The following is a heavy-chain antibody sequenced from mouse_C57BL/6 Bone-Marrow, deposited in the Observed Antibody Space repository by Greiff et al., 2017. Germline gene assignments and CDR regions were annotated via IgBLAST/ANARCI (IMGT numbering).Heavy chain of an antibody. J-gene: IGHJ3*01. D-gene: IGHD2-4*01. V-gene: IGHV5-6*01. CDR2: ISSGGSYT. CDR1: GFTFSSYG. CDR3: ARQGAPYCDYDGAWFAY. Sequence: EVKLMESGGDLVKPGGSLKLSCAASGFTFSSYGMSWVRQTPDKRLEWVATISSGGSYTYYPDSVKGRFTISRDNAKNTLYLQMSSLKSEDTAMYYCARQGAPYCDYDGAWFAYWGQGTLVTVSA.